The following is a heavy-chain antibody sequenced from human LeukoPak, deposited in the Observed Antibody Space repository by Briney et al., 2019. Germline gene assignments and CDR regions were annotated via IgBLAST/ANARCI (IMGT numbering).Heavy chain of an antibody. J-gene: IGHJ4*02. Sequence: GGSLRLSCAASGFTVNGNYMTWVRQGPGKGLECVSFLYSAGSTYYADSVKGRFTISRDSSKNTLYLQMNSLRAEDTAVYYCARLSGGSYFDYWGQGTLVTVSS. CDR3: ARLSGGSYFDY. CDR1: GFTVNGNY. CDR2: LYSAGST. D-gene: IGHD1-26*01. V-gene: IGHV3-53*01.